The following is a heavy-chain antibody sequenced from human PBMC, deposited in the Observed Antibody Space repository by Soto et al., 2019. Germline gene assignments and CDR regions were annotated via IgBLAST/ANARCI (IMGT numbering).Heavy chain of an antibody. CDR3: ARGPDPGAFDY. Sequence: QVQLVQSGAEVQKPGASVKVSCRASGYTFKVYFLHWMRQAPGPGLEWMGWINPNNGDTMYAQKFRGRVTMTRDTSIDTVYMDLSSLTSDDTAVYYCARGPDPGAFDYWGQGALVTVSS. V-gene: IGHV1-2*02. CDR1: GYTFKVYF. D-gene: IGHD7-27*01. J-gene: IGHJ4*02. CDR2: INPNNGDT.